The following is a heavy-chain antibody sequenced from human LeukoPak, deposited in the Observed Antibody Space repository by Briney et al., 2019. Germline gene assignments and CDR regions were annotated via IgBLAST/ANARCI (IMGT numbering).Heavy chain of an antibody. CDR2: IYTSGST. D-gene: IGHD1-26*01. Sequence: SETLSLTCTVSGGSFSSYYWSWIRQPAGKGLEWIGRIYTSGSTNYNPSLKSRVTMSVDTSKNQFSLKLSSVTAADTAVYYCARDRGLGAHNWFDPWGQGTLVTVSS. V-gene: IGHV4-4*07. CDR1: GGSFSSYY. CDR3: ARDRGLGAHNWFDP. J-gene: IGHJ5*02.